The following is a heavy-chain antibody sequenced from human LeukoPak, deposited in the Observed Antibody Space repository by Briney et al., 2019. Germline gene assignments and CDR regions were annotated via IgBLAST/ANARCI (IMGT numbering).Heavy chain of an antibody. J-gene: IGHJ4*02. V-gene: IGHV5-10-1*01. CDR3: ARQTEHHLVLEN. D-gene: IGHD6-13*01. CDR2: IDPDDPYT. Sequence: GESLKISCTGSGYSFTTYWISWVRQKPGKGLEWMGRIDPDDPYTNYSPSFQGHVTISVDKSLGAAYLQWTSLKASDTAIYYCARQTEHHLVLENWGQGTLATVSS. CDR1: GYSFTTYW.